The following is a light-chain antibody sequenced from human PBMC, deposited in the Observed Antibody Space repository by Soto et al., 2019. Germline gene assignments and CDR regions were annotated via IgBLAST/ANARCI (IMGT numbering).Light chain of an antibody. CDR1: QSISSTY. J-gene: IGKJ1*01. V-gene: IGKV3-20*01. CDR2: GAS. CDR3: QQYGSSPPWT. Sequence: EIVLTQSPGTLSLSPGERATLSCRASQSISSTYLAWYQQKPGQAPRLLIYGASTSATGIPDRFSGSGSGTDFTLTINSLEPGDFAVYYCQQYGSSPPWTFGQGTKVEIK.